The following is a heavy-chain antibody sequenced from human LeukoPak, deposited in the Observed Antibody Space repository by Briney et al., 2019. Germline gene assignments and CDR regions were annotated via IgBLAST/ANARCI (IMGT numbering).Heavy chain of an antibody. J-gene: IGHJ5*02. CDR1: GFTFSDYY. D-gene: IGHD6-13*01. V-gene: IGHV3-11*04. CDR3: ARADASSSWYP. CDR2: ISSSGSTI. Sequence: GGSLRLSCAASGFTFSDYYMSWVRQAPGKGLEWVSYISSSGSTIYYADSVKGRFTISRDNAKNSLYLQMNSLRAEDTAVYYCARADASSSWYPWGQGTLVTVSS.